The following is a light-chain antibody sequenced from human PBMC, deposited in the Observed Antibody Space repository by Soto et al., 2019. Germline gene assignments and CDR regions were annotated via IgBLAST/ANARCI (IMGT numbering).Light chain of an antibody. CDR3: QQYNDWPLFT. V-gene: IGKV3-15*01. J-gene: IGKJ3*01. CDR1: QSVAGN. CDR2: GTS. Sequence: EIVMTQSPATLSVSPGERATLSCRASQSVAGNLAWYQQIPGQAPRLLIYGTSTRATGIPARFSGSGSGTEFTLTITSLQSEDFAVDYCQQYNDWPLFTFGPGTKVDIK.